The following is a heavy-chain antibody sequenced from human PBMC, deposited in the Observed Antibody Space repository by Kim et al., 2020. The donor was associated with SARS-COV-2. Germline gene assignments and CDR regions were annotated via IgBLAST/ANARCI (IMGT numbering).Heavy chain of an antibody. Sequence: SVKVSCKASGGTFSSYAISWVRQAPGQGLEWMGGIIPIFGTANYAQKFQGRVTITADESTSTAYMELSSLRSEDTAVYYCARERAGDFDWVDAFDIWGQGTMVTVSS. D-gene: IGHD3-9*01. J-gene: IGHJ3*02. V-gene: IGHV1-69*13. CDR3: ARERAGDFDWVDAFDI. CDR2: IIPIFGTA. CDR1: GGTFSSYA.